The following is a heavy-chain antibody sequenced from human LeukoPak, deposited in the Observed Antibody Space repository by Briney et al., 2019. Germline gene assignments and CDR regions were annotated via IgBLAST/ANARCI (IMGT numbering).Heavy chain of an antibody. D-gene: IGHD2-15*01. Sequence: PGRSLRVSCAASGFTFDDYAMHWVRQAPGKGLEWVSGISWNSGSIGYADSVKGRFTISRGNAKNSLYLQMNSLRAEDTALYYCAKGSYCSGGSCYSIAYFDYWGQGTLVTVSS. CDR1: GFTFDDYA. CDR2: ISWNSGSI. CDR3: AKGSYCSGGSCYSIAYFDY. V-gene: IGHV3-9*01. J-gene: IGHJ4*02.